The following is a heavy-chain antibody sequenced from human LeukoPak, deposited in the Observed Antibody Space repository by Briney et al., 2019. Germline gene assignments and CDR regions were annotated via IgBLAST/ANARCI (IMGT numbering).Heavy chain of an antibody. CDR3: ARDTGIAAAEHTLDY. CDR2: INPSGGTT. D-gene: IGHD6-13*01. V-gene: IGHV1-46*01. Sequence: ASVKVSCKASGGTFSSYAISWVRQAPGQGLEWMGIINPSGGTTSYAQKFQGRVTMTRDTSTSTVDMEVSSLRSEDTAVYYCARDTGIAAAEHTLDYWGQGTLVTVSS. J-gene: IGHJ4*02. CDR1: GGTFSSYA.